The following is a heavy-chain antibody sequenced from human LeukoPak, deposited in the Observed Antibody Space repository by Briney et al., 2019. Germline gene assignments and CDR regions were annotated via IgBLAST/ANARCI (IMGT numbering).Heavy chain of an antibody. J-gene: IGHJ4*02. CDR1: GGSISSHY. V-gene: IGHV4-59*11. CDR3: ARTPGYSYGNYYFDY. D-gene: IGHD5-18*01. CDR2: IYYSGST. Sequence: SETLSLTCTVSGGSISSHYWRWIRQPPGKGLEWIGYIYYSGSTNYNPPLKSRVTISVDTSKNQFSLKLSSVTAADTAVYYCARTPGYSYGNYYFDYWGQGTLVTVSS.